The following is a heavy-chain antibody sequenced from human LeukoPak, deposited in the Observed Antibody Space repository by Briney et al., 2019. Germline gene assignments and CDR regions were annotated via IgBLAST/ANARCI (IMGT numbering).Heavy chain of an antibody. Sequence: SVKVSCKASGGTFSSYAISWVRQAPGQGLEWMGGIIPIFGTANYAQKFQGRVTITADKSTSTAYMELSRLRSEDTAVYYCARDSVGGVVAATGYYYGMDVWGKGTTVTVSS. CDR2: IIPIFGTA. CDR1: GGTFSSYA. V-gene: IGHV1-69*06. CDR3: ARDSVGGVVAATGYYYGMDV. D-gene: IGHD2-15*01. J-gene: IGHJ6*04.